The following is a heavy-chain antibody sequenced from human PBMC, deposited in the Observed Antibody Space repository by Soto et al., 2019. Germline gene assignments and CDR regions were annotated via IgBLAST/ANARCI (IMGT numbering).Heavy chain of an antibody. CDR2: ISWNSGSI. J-gene: IGHJ4*02. CDR3: AKGLYYYQTSGYPHY. CDR1: GFTFPDYT. V-gene: IGHV3-9*01. Sequence: EVQLVESGGGLVQPGRSLRLSCAASGFTFPDYTMHWVRQAPGKGLEWVSGISWNSGSIDYADSVKGRFIISRDAAKNCLYLQMNSLRAEDTAFYYCAKGLYYYQTSGYPHYWGQGTLVTVSS. D-gene: IGHD3-22*01.